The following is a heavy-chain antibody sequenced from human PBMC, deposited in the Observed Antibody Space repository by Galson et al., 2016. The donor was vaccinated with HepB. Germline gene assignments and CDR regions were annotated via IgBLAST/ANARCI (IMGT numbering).Heavy chain of an antibody. V-gene: IGHV3-30*04. CDR1: GFIFIRHS. Sequence: SLRLSCAASGFIFIRHSIHWVRQAPGKGLGWVTLISKDGSAKYYAESVKGRFTISRDSSTNTVSLQMNRLRPEDTAVYYCARMFYDFWSGGMDVWGQGTTVTVSS. CDR2: ISKDGSAK. J-gene: IGHJ6*02. CDR3: ARMFYDFWSGGMDV. D-gene: IGHD3-3*01.